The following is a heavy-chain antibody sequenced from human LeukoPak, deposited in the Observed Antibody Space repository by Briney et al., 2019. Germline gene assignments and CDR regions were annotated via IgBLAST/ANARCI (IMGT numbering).Heavy chain of an antibody. J-gene: IGHJ4*02. CDR1: GYTFTGYY. Sequence: ASVKVSCKASGYTFTGYYMHWVRRAPGQGLEWMGWINPNSGGTNYAQKFQGRVTMTRATSISTAYMELSRLRSEDTAVYYCARVQGYCSGGTCSGEIDYWGQGTLVTVSS. D-gene: IGHD2-15*01. CDR2: INPNSGGT. V-gene: IGHV1-2*02. CDR3: ARVQGYCSGGTCSGEIDY.